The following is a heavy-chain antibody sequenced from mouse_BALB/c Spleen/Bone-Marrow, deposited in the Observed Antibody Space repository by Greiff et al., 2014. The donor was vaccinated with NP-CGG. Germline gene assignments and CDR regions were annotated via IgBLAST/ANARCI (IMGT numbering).Heavy chain of an antibody. CDR3: ARQLYGNYAY. Sequence: VQLQQSGPELVKPGPSVKISCKASGYSFTGYYMHWVKQSHGKSLEWIGGINPYNGGISYNQKFKGKATLTVDTSSSTAFMKLHSLTSEDSLVYYCARQLYGNYAYWGQGTLVTVSA. CDR2: INPYNGGI. CDR1: GYSFTGYY. J-gene: IGHJ3*01. V-gene: IGHV1S30*01. D-gene: IGHD2-10*02.